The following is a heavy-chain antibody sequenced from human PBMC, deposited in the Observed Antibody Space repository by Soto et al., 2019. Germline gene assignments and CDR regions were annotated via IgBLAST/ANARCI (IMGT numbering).Heavy chain of an antibody. Sequence: PSETLSLTCTVSGASISNAYWSWIRQAAGKRLEWIGRIHSSGTFNYNPSLKSRVSISRDTYKNQISLKLSSVTAADTAVYYCARDNIVSKGYGMDVWGQGTTVTVSS. V-gene: IGHV4-4*07. D-gene: IGHD5-12*01. CDR2: IHSSGTF. CDR1: GASISNAY. CDR3: ARDNIVSKGYGMDV. J-gene: IGHJ6*02.